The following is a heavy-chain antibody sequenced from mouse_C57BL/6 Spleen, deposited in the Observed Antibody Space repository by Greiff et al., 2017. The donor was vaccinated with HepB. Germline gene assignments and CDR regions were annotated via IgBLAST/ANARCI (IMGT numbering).Heavy chain of an antibody. D-gene: IGHD1-1*01. CDR1: GYTFTSYW. CDR2: IDPNSGGT. J-gene: IGHJ4*01. CDR3: ASRYGSSYGYYAMDY. Sequence: VQLQQPGAELVKPGASVKLSCKASGYTFTSYWMHWVKQRPGRGLEWIGRIDPNSGGTKYNEKFKSKATLTVDKPSSTAYMQLSSLISEDSAVYYCASRYGSSYGYYAMDYWGQGTSVTVSS. V-gene: IGHV1-72*01.